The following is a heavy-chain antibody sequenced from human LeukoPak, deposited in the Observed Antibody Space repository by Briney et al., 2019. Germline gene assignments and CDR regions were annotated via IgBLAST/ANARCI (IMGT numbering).Heavy chain of an antibody. CDR1: GGIFSSYA. V-gene: IGHV1-69*10. CDR2: IIPILGKA. J-gene: IGHJ1*01. D-gene: IGHD6-19*01. CDR3: ATGDSIAVAVEYFHH. Sequence: GASVKVSCKASGGIFSSYAFSWVRQAPGQGLEWMGGIIPILGKASYAQKFQGRVMITADESTSTAYMELSSLRSEDTAVYYCATGDSIAVAVEYFHHWGQGTLATVSS.